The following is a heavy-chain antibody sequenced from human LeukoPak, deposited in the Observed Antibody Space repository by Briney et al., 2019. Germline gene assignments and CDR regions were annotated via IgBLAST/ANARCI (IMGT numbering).Heavy chain of an antibody. CDR2: INPNSGGT. CDR1: GYTFTGYY. V-gene: IGHV1-2*02. CDR3: ARATRYYYDSSGYYYIGY. J-gene: IGHJ4*02. Sequence: ASVKVSCKASGYTFTGYYMHWVRQAPGQGLEWMGWINPNSGGTNYAQKFQGRVTMTRDTSINTAYMELSRLRSDDTAVYYCARATRYYYDSSGYYYIGYWGQGTLVTVSS. D-gene: IGHD3-22*01.